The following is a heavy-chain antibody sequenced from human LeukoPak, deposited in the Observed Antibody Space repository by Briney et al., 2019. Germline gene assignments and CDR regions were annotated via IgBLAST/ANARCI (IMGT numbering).Heavy chain of an antibody. CDR1: GGSISSGSYY. J-gene: IGHJ4*02. D-gene: IGHD3-9*01. Sequence: SETLSLTCTVSGGSISSGSYYWSWIRQPAGKGLEWIGRIYTSGSTNYNPSLKGRVTISVDTSKNQFSLKLSSVTAADTAVYYCARGHFDWLGGEIDYWGQGTLVTVSS. CDR2: IYTSGST. V-gene: IGHV4-61*02. CDR3: ARGHFDWLGGEIDY.